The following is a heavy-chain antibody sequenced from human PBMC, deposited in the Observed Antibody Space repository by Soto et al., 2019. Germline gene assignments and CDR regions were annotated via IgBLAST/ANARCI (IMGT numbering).Heavy chain of an antibody. J-gene: IGHJ5*02. CDR1: GYTFTDYF. Sequence: GASVKVSCKASGYTFTDYFIHWVRQAPGQGFEWMGWINPNSRGTNYAQKFQGRVTMTRDTSNSTAYMELRGLTSDDTAVYYCARVTLKAGNWFDPWGQGTLVT. CDR3: ARVTLKAGNWFDP. V-gene: IGHV1-2*02. CDR2: INPNSRGT.